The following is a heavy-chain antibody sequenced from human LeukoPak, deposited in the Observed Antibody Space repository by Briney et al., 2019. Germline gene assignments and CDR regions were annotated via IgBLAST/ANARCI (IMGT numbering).Heavy chain of an antibody. CDR1: GFTFDDYI. CDR2: VSWDGDTT. V-gene: IGHV3-43*01. D-gene: IGHD4-17*01. J-gene: IGHJ4*02. CDR3: AKTYSYGDYVGYFDY. Sequence: GGSQRLSCAASGFTFDDYIMHWVRQAPGKGLEWVSLVSWDGDTTYYADSVKGRFTISRDNSKNTLYLQMNSLRAEDTAVYYCAKTYSYGDYVGYFDYWGQGTLVTVSS.